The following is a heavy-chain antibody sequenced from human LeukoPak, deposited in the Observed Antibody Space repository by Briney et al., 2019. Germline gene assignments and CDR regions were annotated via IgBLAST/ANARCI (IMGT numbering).Heavy chain of an antibody. CDR1: GYTSTSYD. Sequence: GASVKVSCKASGYTSTSYDINWVRQATGQGLEWMGWISGYNGNTNYAQKLQDRVTMTTDTSTSTAYMELRTLRSDDTAVYYCARNWNSAFDYWGQGTLVTVSS. J-gene: IGHJ4*02. CDR3: ARNWNSAFDY. CDR2: ISGYNGNT. D-gene: IGHD1-7*01. V-gene: IGHV1-18*01.